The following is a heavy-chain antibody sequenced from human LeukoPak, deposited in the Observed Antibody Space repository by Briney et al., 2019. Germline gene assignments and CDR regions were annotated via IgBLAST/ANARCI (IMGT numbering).Heavy chain of an antibody. CDR3: ARGTILGVVTGLYYFDY. CDR1: GGSISSGSYY. J-gene: IGHJ4*02. Sequence: PSQTLSLTCTVSGGSISSGSYYWSWIRQPAGKGLEWIGRIYTSGSTNYNPSLKSRVTISVDTSKNQFSLKLSSVTAADAAVYYCARGTILGVVTGLYYFDYWGQGTLVTVSS. CDR2: IYTSGST. V-gene: IGHV4-61*02. D-gene: IGHD3-3*01.